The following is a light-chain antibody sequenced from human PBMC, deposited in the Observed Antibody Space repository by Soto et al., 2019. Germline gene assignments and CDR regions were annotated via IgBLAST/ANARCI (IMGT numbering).Light chain of an antibody. CDR2: VAS. Sequence: EIVLTQSPDTLPLSPGERATLSCRPILSVSTNYLAWYQQKPGQAPRFLIYVASSRATAIQDRFSGGGSGTDFTLTISRLEPEDFAVYYCQQYGRSPLTFGGGTKVEIK. CDR1: LSVSTNY. J-gene: IGKJ4*01. CDR3: QQYGRSPLT. V-gene: IGKV3-20*01.